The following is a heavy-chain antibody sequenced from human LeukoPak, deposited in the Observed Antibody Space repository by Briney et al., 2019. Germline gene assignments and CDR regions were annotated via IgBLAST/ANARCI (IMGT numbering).Heavy chain of an antibody. CDR3: ARDREDGGLRFLEWFPGSGGYFDY. Sequence: ASVKVSCKASGYTFTSYGISWVRQAPGQGLEWMGWISAYNGNTNYAQKLQGRATMTTDTSTSTAYMELRSLRSDDTAVYYCARDREDGGLRFLEWFPGSGGYFDYWGQGTLVTVSS. CDR1: GYTFTSYG. D-gene: IGHD3-3*01. J-gene: IGHJ4*02. V-gene: IGHV1-18*01. CDR2: ISAYNGNT.